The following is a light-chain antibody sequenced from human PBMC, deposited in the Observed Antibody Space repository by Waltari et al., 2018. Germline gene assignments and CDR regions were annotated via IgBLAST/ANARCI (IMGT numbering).Light chain of an antibody. Sequence: QSVLTQPPSASGTPGQRVTISCSGTSSNLGNHVVTWYQQVPGTAPKLLIYRNDLRPSGVPDRFSASKSGTSASLAISGLQSEDEAEYYCASWDDSLNGHWVFGGGTMVTVL. CDR3: ASWDDSLNGHWV. CDR2: RND. V-gene: IGLV1-44*01. J-gene: IGLJ3*02. CDR1: SSNLGNHV.